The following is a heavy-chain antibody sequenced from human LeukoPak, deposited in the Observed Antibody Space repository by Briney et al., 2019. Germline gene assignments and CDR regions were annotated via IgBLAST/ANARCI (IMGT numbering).Heavy chain of an antibody. CDR1: GYTFTNYG. D-gene: IGHD3-10*01. J-gene: IGHJ4*02. CDR3: ARSGHRRYYYASGPDY. CDR2: ISTYNGNT. Sequence: ASVKVSCKASGYTFTNYGISWVRQAPGQGLEWMGWISTYNGNTKYTQNLQGRVTMTTDTSTSTAYMDLTSLRPDDTAVYYCARSGHRRYYYASGPDYWGQGTLVTVSS. V-gene: IGHV1-18*01.